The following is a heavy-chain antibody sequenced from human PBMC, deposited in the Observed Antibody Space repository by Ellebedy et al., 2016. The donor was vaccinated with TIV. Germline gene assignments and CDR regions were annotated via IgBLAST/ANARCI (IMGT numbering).Heavy chain of an antibody. D-gene: IGHD1-1*01. CDR3: ARDSTGTTFDI. CDR1: GFTFSNYW. J-gene: IGHJ3*02. V-gene: IGHV3-74*01. CDR2: FNSAGTST. Sequence: PGGSLRLSCAASGFTFSNYWMHWVRQPPGRGLVWVSRFNSAGTSTAYAASVKGRFTISRDNSKNTLYLQMNSLRAEDTAVYYCARDSTGTTFDIWGQGTTVIVSS.